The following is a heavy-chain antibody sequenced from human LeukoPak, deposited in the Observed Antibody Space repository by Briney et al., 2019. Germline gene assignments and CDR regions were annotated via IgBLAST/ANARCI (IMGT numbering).Heavy chain of an antibody. J-gene: IGHJ6*03. CDR2: ISSSGSTK. Sequence: GGSLRLSCAASGFTFSSYEMNWVRQAPGKGLEWVSYISSSGSTKYYADSVKGRFTISRDNAKNSLYLQMNSLRAEDTAVYYCVRASHIVVVTGIPQGYYYYMDVWGKGTTVTVSS. CDR3: VRASHIVVVTGIPQGYYYYMDV. CDR1: GFTFSSYE. D-gene: IGHD2-21*02. V-gene: IGHV3-48*03.